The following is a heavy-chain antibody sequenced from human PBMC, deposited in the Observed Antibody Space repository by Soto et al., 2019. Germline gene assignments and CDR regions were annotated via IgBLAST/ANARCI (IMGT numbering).Heavy chain of an antibody. J-gene: IGHJ4*02. Sequence: ASVKVSCKASGGTFSSYAISWVRQAPGQGLEWMGGIIPIFGTANYAQKFQGRVTITADESTSTAYMELSSLRSEDTAVYYCARARRWNYGSDYWGQGTLVTVSS. CDR1: GGTFSSYA. CDR2: IIPIFGTA. D-gene: IGHD1-7*01. CDR3: ARARRWNYGSDY. V-gene: IGHV1-69*13.